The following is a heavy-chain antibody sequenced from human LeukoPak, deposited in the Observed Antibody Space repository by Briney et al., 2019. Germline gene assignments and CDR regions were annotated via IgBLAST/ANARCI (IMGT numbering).Heavy chain of an antibody. D-gene: IGHD2-15*01. CDR3: VRSRYCSVGRCYSDY. Sequence: GSLRLSCAASGFTFSNYWMNWVRQAPGKGLEWVANIKLDGSEKYYVDSVKGQFTISRDNAKNSLYLQMNSLRAEDTAVYYCVRSRYCSVGRCYSDYWGQGTLVTVSS. J-gene: IGHJ4*02. CDR2: IKLDGSEK. V-gene: IGHV3-7*04. CDR1: GFTFSNYW.